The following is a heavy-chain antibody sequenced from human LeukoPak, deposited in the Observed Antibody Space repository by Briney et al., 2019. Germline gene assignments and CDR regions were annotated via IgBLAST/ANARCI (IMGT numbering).Heavy chain of an antibody. CDR3: AKLISSGEDY. Sequence: PGGSLRLSCAASGFTFSIYAMSRVRQAPGKGLEWVSAISDSGGSTYYADSVKGRFTISRDNSKNTLYLQMNSLRAEDTAVYYCAKLISSGEDYWGQGTLVTVSS. D-gene: IGHD6-19*01. CDR2: ISDSGGST. V-gene: IGHV3-23*01. J-gene: IGHJ4*02. CDR1: GFTFSIYA.